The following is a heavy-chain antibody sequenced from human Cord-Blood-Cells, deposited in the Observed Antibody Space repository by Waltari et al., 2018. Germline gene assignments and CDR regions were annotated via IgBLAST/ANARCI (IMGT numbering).Heavy chain of an antibody. CDR2: IYYSGRT. J-gene: IGHJ4*02. V-gene: IGHV4-39*01. Sequence: QLQLQESGPGLVKPSETLSLTCTVSGGSISSSSYYWGWIRQPPGKGLEWIGSIYYSGRTYDNPSLKSRVTISVDTSKNQFSLKLSAVTAADTAVYYCARRPTVTTAGGFDYWGQGTLVTVSS. D-gene: IGHD4-17*01. CDR3: ARRPTVTTAGGFDY. CDR1: GGSISSSSYY.